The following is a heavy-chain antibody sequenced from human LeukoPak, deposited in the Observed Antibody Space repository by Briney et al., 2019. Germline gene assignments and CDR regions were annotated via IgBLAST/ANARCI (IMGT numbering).Heavy chain of an antibody. D-gene: IGHD5-24*01. V-gene: IGHV3-7*01. CDR2: IKQDGSEK. CDR3: ARDEGWLQLNY. J-gene: IGHJ4*02. CDR1: GFSFRRYW. Sequence: GGSLRLSCAASGFSFRRYWMSWVRQAPGKGLEWVANIKQDGSEKYYVDSVKGRFTIFRDNAKNSLSLQMNSLRVEDTAVYYCARDEGWLQLNYWGQGTLVTVSS.